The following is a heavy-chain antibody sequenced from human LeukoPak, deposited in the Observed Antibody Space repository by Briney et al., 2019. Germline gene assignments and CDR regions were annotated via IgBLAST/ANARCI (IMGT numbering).Heavy chain of an antibody. V-gene: IGHV3-23*01. CDR1: GFTFSNYA. CDR2: ISGSASST. J-gene: IGHJ3*02. CDR3: AKDIGIVAYDAFEM. D-gene: IGHD5-12*01. Sequence: GGSLRLSCAASGFTFSNYAMSWVRQAPGKGLEWVSAISGSASSTYHADFVKGRFTISRDNSKNTLYLQMNSLRAEDTAVYYCAKDIGIVAYDAFEMWGQGTMVTVSS.